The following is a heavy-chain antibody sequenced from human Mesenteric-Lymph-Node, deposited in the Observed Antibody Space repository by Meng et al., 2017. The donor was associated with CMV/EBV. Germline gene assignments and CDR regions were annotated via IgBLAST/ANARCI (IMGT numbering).Heavy chain of an antibody. CDR2: IQYSGTT. J-gene: IGHJ6*02. CDR1: GGSMSSVSYY. D-gene: IGHD6-13*01. Sequence: SETLSLTCIVSGGSMSSVSYYWSWIRHHPGKGLEWIGCIQYSGTTYYNPSLQSRLTMSVDTSKNQFSLKLTSVTAADTAVYYCARAPREYSTSWAYYYYGMDVWGQGTTVTVSS. V-gene: IGHV4-31*03. CDR3: ARAPREYSTSWAYYYYGMDV.